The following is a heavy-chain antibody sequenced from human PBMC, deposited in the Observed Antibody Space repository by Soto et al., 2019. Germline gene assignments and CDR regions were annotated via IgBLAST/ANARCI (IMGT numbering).Heavy chain of an antibody. Sequence: QVQLVQSGAEVKKPGASVKVSCKASGYTFTSYAMHWVRQAPGQRLEWMGWINAGNGNTKYSQKFQGRVTITRDTSASTAYIELSSLRSEDTAVYYCASSRITMVPSGMDVWGQGTTVTVSS. CDR2: INAGNGNT. V-gene: IGHV1-3*01. D-gene: IGHD3-10*01. CDR1: GYTFTSYA. CDR3: ASSRITMVPSGMDV. J-gene: IGHJ6*02.